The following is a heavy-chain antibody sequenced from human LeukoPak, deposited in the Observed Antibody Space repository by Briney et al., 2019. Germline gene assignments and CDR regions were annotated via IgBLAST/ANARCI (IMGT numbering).Heavy chain of an antibody. Sequence: GGSLRLSCAASGFTFSSYGMHWVRQAPGKGLEWVAVISYDGSNKYYADSVKGRFTISRDNSKNTLYLQMNSLRAEDTAVYYCANFPGKKTAKNYGSSWGQGTLVTVSS. CDR2: ISYDGSNK. V-gene: IGHV3-30*18. CDR1: GFTFSSYG. D-gene: IGHD3-10*01. J-gene: IGHJ4*02. CDR3: ANFPGKKTAKNYGSS.